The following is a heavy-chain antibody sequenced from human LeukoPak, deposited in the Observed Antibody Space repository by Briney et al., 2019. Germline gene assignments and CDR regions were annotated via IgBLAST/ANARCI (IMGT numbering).Heavy chain of an antibody. CDR2: IYSGGST. CDR3: ARGGSRQPFDY. J-gene: IGHJ4*02. CDR1: GFTFSSYW. D-gene: IGHD1-26*01. Sequence: GGSLRLSCAASGFTFSSYWMSWVRQAPGKGLEWVSVIYSGGSTFYADSVKGRFTISRDNSKNTLYLQLNSLRAEDTAVYYCARGGSRQPFDYWGQGTLVTVSS. V-gene: IGHV3-53*01.